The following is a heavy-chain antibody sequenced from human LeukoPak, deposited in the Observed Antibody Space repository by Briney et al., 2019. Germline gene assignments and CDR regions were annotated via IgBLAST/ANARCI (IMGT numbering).Heavy chain of an antibody. CDR1: GGSISSYY. V-gene: IGHV4-59*01. Sequence: SETLSLTCTDSGGSISSYYWSWIRQPPGKGLEWIGYIYYSGSTNHNPSLKSRVTISVDTSKNQCSLKLSSVTAADTAVYYCARGGPLIWAVVDYWGQGTLVTVSS. CDR3: ARGGPLIWAVVDY. D-gene: IGHD2-21*01. CDR2: IYYSGST. J-gene: IGHJ4*02.